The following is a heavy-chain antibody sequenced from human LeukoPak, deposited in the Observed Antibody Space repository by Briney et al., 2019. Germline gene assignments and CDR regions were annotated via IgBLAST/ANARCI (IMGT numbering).Heavy chain of an antibody. Sequence: SETLSLTCTVSGGSISGSSYYWGWIRQPPGKGLEWIGGLYYSGSTYYTPSLKSRVTMFVDTSKNQFSLKLSSVTAADTAVYYCARWYSTLNYFDYWGQGTLVSVSS. D-gene: IGHD1-26*01. CDR2: LYYSGST. CDR1: GGSISGSSYY. J-gene: IGHJ4*02. V-gene: IGHV4-39*01. CDR3: ARWYSTLNYFDY.